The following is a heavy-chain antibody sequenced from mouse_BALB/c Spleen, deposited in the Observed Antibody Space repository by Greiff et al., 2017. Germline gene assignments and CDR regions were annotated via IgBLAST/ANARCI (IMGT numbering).Heavy chain of an antibody. CDR3: ARYDGYYAMDY. V-gene: IGHV1-9*01. D-gene: IGHD2-3*01. CDR2: ILPGSGST. CDR1: GYTFSSYW. J-gene: IGHJ4*01. Sequence: QVQLKESGAELMKPGASVKISCKATGYTFSSYWIEWVKQRPGHGLEWIGEILPGSGSTNYNEKFKGKATFTADTSSNTAYMQLSSLTSEDSAVYYCARYDGYYAMDYWGQGTSVTVSS.